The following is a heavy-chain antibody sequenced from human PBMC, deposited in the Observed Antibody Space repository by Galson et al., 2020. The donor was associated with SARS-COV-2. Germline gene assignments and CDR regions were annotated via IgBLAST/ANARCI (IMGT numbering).Heavy chain of an antibody. CDR3: LSYSSTRQNH. D-gene: IGHD2-2*01. CDR2: ISSNGETS. J-gene: IGHJ5*02. V-gene: IGHV3-64D*06. Sequence: GGSLRLSCSASGFIFSDYAMHWVRQAPGKGLEYVSAISSNGETSFYADSLKGRFTMYRDNSKNMFYLQMTALRLEDTASYFCLSYSSTRQNHWGQGTLFTVSS. CDR1: GFIFSDYA.